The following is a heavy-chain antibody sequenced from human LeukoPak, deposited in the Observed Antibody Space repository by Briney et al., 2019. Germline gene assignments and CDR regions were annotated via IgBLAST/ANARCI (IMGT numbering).Heavy chain of an antibody. CDR3: AINRGN. V-gene: IGHV3-30-3*01. CDR1: GFTFSSYA. Sequence: GGSLRLSCAASGFTFSSYAMHWVRQAPGKGLEWVAVISYDGSNKYYADSVKGRFTISRDNSKNTLYLQMNSLRAEDTAVYYCAINRGNWGQGTLVTVSS. CDR2: ISYDGSNK. J-gene: IGHJ4*02. D-gene: IGHD3-10*01.